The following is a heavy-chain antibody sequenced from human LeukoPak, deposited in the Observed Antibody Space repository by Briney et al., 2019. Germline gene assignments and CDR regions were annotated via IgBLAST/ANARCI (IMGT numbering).Heavy chain of an antibody. CDR3: ARGDVVVTAMGFLDY. Sequence: GGSLRLSCAASGFTFSSYAMHWVRQAPGKGLEWVAVISYDGSNKYYADSVKGRFTISRDNSKNTLYLQMNSLRAEGTAVYYCARGDVVVTAMGFLDYWGQGTLVTVSS. CDR1: GFTFSSYA. CDR2: ISYDGSNK. D-gene: IGHD2-21*02. V-gene: IGHV3-30*04. J-gene: IGHJ4*02.